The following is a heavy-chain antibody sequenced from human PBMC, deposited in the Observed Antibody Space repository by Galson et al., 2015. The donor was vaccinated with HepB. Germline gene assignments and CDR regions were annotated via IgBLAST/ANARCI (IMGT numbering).Heavy chain of an antibody. V-gene: IGHV3-33*01. CDR1: GFTFSSYG. Sequence: SLRLSCAASGFTFSSYGMHWVRQAPGKGLEWVAVIWYDGSNKYYADSVKGRFTISRDNSKNTLYLQMNSLRAEDTAVYYCARDHEDDILTAGRGHYFDYWGQGTLVTVSS. D-gene: IGHD3-9*01. J-gene: IGHJ4*02. CDR2: IWYDGSNK. CDR3: ARDHEDDILTAGRGHYFDY.